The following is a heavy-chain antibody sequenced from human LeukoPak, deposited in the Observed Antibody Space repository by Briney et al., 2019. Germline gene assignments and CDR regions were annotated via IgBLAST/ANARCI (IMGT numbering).Heavy chain of an antibody. CDR2: IKQDESEE. J-gene: IGHJ6*03. Sequence: GGSLRLSCAASGFTFSDYYMTWIRQAPGKGLEWVANIKQDESEEYYVDSVKGRFTISRDNAKNSLYLQMSSLRAEDTAVYYCARDYGGYYGSWNRGDYYYYMDVWGKGTTVTVSS. V-gene: IGHV3-7*01. CDR1: GFTFSDYY. CDR3: ARDYGGYYGSWNRGDYYYYMDV. D-gene: IGHD3-10*01.